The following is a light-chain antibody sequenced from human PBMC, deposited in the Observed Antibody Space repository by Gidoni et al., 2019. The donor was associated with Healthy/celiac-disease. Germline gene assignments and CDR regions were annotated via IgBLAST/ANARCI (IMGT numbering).Light chain of an antibody. V-gene: IGLV1-40*01. Sequence: QSAPTQPPSASGAPGQTVAISCTGSSSNIGAGYDVHWYQQLPGTAPKLLIYGNSNRPSGVPDRFSGSKSGTSASLAITGLQAEDEADYYCQSYDSSLSGVVFGGGTKLTVL. CDR2: GNS. CDR3: QSYDSSLSGVV. J-gene: IGLJ3*02. CDR1: SSNIGAGYD.